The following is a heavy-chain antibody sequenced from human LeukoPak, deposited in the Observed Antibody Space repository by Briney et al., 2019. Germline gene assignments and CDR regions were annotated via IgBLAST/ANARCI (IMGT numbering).Heavy chain of an antibody. CDR3: ARARATLPLYYFDY. J-gene: IGHJ4*02. D-gene: IGHD2-15*01. CDR1: GYTFTSYG. Sequence: ASVKVSCKASGYTFTSYGISWVRQAPGQGLEWMGWISAYNGNTNYAQKLQGRVTMTTDTSTSTAYMELRSLRSDDTAVYYCARARATLPLYYFDYWGQGTLVTVSS. CDR2: ISAYNGNT. V-gene: IGHV1-18*01.